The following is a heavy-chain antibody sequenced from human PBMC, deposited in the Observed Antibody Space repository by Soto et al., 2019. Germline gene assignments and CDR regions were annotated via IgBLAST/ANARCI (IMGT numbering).Heavy chain of an antibody. V-gene: IGHV3-15*05. CDR2: IKSKTHDVKT. CDR1: GFTFTGAW. CDR3: ISGRSSGIGSSSFSILV. D-gene: IGHD2-15*01. Sequence: GGSLRLSCAGSGFTFTGAWMSWVRQAPGKGLEWVGRIKSKTHDVKTHYAATVKGRFTISRDDSKYTLYVQMNNLVTEDTAVYYSISGRSSGIGSSSFSILVWGEGTLVTVSS. J-gene: IGHJ4*01.